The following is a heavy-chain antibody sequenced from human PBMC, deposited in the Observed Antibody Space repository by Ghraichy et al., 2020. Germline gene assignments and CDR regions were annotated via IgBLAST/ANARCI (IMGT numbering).Heavy chain of an antibody. CDR1: GLIFSNYW. CDR3: SSGDTFDI. J-gene: IGHJ3*02. CDR2: INQDGREK. V-gene: IGHV3-7*03. Sequence: GGSLRLSCAASGLIFSNYWMTWVRQAPGKGLEWVANINQDGREKYYVASVKGRFTISRDNAKNSLYLQMNGLRAEGTAVYYCSSGDTFDIWGQGTMVAVS.